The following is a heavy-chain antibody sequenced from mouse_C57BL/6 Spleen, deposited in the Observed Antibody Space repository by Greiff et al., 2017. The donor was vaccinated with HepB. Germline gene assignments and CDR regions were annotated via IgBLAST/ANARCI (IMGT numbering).Heavy chain of an antibody. CDR2: IYPGSGNT. J-gene: IGHJ4*01. CDR1: GYTFTDYY. CDR3: ARNYAMDY. V-gene: IGHV1-76*01. Sequence: VQLVESGAELVRPGASVKLSCKASGYTFTDYYINWVKQRPGQGLEWIARIYPGSGNTYYNEKFKGKATLTAEKSSSTAYMQLSSLTSEDSAVYFCARNYAMDYWGQGTSVTVSS.